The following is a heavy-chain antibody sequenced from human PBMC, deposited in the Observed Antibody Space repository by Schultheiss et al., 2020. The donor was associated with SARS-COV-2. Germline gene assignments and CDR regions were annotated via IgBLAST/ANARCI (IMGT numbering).Heavy chain of an antibody. CDR3: AKDVTTGYYYYYGMDV. CDR1: GFTFSSYA. D-gene: IGHD1-1*01. V-gene: IGHV3-72*01. Sequence: GGSLRLSCAASGFTFSSYAMSWVRQAPGKGLEWVGRTRNKANSYTTEYAASVKGRFTISRDDSKNSLYLQMNSLKTEDTAVYYCAKDVTTGYYYYYGMDVWGQGTTVTVSS. J-gene: IGHJ6*02. CDR2: TRNKANSYTT.